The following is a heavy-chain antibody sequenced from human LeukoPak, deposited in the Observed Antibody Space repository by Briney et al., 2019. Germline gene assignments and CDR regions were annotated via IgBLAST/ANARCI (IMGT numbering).Heavy chain of an antibody. Sequence: ASVKVSCKVSGYTLTELSMHWVRQAPGQGLEWMGGIIPIFGTANYAQKFQGRVTITADESTSTAYMELSSLRSEDTAVYYCASRWGYSYGTDYFDYWGQGTLVTVSS. CDR1: GYTLTELS. J-gene: IGHJ4*02. CDR2: IIPIFGTA. D-gene: IGHD5-18*01. CDR3: ASRWGYSYGTDYFDY. V-gene: IGHV1-69*13.